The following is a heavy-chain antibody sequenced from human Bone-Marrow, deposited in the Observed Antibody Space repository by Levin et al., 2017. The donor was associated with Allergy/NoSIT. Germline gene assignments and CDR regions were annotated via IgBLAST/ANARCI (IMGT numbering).Heavy chain of an antibody. CDR2: ISSSGQIV. CDR1: GFTLSSYE. V-gene: IGHV3-48*03. CDR3: TRGTCMSASCDWYDP. D-gene: IGHD2-2*01. J-gene: IGHJ5*02. Sequence: GGSLRLSCAASGFTLSSYEMNWVRQVPGKGLEWLSYISSSGQIVYADSLKGRFTISRDNAKNSLYLQMNGLRAEDTAIYYCTRGTCMSASCDWYDPWGQGTLVTVSS.